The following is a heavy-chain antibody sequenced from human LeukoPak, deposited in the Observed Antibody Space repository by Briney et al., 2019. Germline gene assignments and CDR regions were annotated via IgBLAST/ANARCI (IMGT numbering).Heavy chain of an antibody. J-gene: IGHJ4*02. CDR1: GGSISSSRYY. Sequence: PSETLSLTCTVSGGSISSSRYYWGWIRQPPGKGLEWIASIFYSGSTYYNPSLKSRLTISVDTSKNQFSLKLSSVTATDTAVYYCARTIYSGSYSYSHTYFDYWGQGTLVTVSS. CDR3: ARTIYSGSYSYSHTYFDY. V-gene: IGHV4-39*01. D-gene: IGHD1-26*01. CDR2: IFYSGST.